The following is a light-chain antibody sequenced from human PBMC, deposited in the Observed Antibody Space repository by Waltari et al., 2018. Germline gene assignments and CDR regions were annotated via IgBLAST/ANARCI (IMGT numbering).Light chain of an antibody. CDR2: GNS. CDR3: QSYDSSLSARVV. V-gene: IGLV1-40*01. J-gene: IGLJ2*01. Sequence: QSVLTQPPSVSGAPGQSVTISCTGSSSNIGAGYDVHWYQQLPGTAPKLLIYGNSNRPSGVPDRSSGSKSGTSASLAITGLQAEDEADYYCQSYDSSLSARVVFGGGTKLTVL. CDR1: SSNIGAGYD.